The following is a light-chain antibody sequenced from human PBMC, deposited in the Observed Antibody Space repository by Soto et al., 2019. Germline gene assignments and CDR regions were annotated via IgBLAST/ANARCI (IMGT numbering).Light chain of an antibody. CDR3: QVWDSSSDHLI. J-gene: IGLJ2*01. Sequence: VLTQPPSVSVAPGQTARISCGGDYIGSKSVHWYQQRPGQAPVLVVYDDSDRPSGIPERFSGSNSGNTATLTISSVEGGDEADYYCQVWDSSSDHLIFGGGTKLTVL. V-gene: IGLV3-21*02. CDR1: YIGSKS. CDR2: DDS.